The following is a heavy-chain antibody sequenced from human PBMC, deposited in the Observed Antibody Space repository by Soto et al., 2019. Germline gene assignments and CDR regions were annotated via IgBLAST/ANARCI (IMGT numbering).Heavy chain of an antibody. Sequence: PSQTLSLTCAVNGGSFSGYYWSWIRQPPGKGLEWSGEINHSGGTNYNPSLKSRVTISVDASKNQFSRQLSSVTAADTAVYYCGTGPMRCSSTSCYTPYYYYYGMDVWGQGTTVTVSS. D-gene: IGHD2-2*02. CDR2: INHSGGT. CDR3: GTGPMRCSSTSCYTPYYYYYGMDV. J-gene: IGHJ6*02. V-gene: IGHV4-34*01. CDR1: GGSFSGYY.